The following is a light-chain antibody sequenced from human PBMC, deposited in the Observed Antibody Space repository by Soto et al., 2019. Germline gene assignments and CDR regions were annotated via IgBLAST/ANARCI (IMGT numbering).Light chain of an antibody. CDR3: QQYSSSPPKYT. Sequence: EIVLTQSPGTLSLSPGERATLSCRASQSVSSSSLAWYQQKPGQAPRLLIYGASSRATGIPDRFSGSGSGTDFTLTIIRLEPEDFAVYYCQQYSSSPPKYTFGQGTKLEIK. J-gene: IGKJ2*01. V-gene: IGKV3-20*01. CDR2: GAS. CDR1: QSVSSSS.